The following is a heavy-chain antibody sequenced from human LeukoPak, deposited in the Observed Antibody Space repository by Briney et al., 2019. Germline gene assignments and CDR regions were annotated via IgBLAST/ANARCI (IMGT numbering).Heavy chain of an antibody. J-gene: IGHJ3*02. D-gene: IGHD3-3*01. V-gene: IGHV1-24*01. CDR1: GYTFTGYY. CDR3: ATTSWALFGVVMYDAFDI. CDR2: FDPEDGET. Sequence: ASVKVSCKASGYTFTGYYMHWVRQAPGKGLEWMGGFDPEDGETIYAQKFQGRVTMTEDTSTDTAYMGLSSLRSEDTAVYYCATTSWALFGVVMYDAFDIWGQGTMVTVSS.